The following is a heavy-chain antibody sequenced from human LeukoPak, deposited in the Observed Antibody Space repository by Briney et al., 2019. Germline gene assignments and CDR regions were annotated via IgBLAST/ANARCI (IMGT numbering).Heavy chain of an antibody. CDR2: IYHSGST. J-gene: IGHJ6*03. V-gene: IGHV4-38-2*02. CDR3: ARAGEQQVSRYYYYMDV. Sequence: SETLSLTCTVSGYSISSGYYWGWIRQPPGKGLEWIGSIYHSGSTYYNPSLKSRVTISVDTSKKQFSLKLSSVTAADTAVYYCARAGEQQVSRYYYYMDVWGKGTTVTVSS. D-gene: IGHD6-13*01. CDR1: GYSISSGYY.